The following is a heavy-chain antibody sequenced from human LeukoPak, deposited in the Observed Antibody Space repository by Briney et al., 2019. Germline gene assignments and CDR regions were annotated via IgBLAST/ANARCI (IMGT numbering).Heavy chain of an antibody. J-gene: IGHJ6*03. CDR2: ISSSGSTI. Sequence: GGSLRLSCAASGFTFSDYYMSWIRQAPGKGLEWVSYISSSGSTIYYADSVKGRFTIPRDNAKNSLYLQMNSLRAEDTAVYYCARCYYYYYMDVWGKGTTVTVSS. V-gene: IGHV3-11*04. CDR1: GFTFSDYY. CDR3: ARCYYYYYMDV.